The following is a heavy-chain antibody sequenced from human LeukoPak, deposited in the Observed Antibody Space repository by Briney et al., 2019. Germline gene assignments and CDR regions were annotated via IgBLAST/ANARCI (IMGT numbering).Heavy chain of an antibody. CDR2: ISGSGGST. V-gene: IGHV3-23*01. CDR3: AKDVGYGSSWYRIYYFDY. CDR1: GFTFSSYA. D-gene: IGHD6-13*01. J-gene: IGHJ4*02. Sequence: GGSLRLSCAASGFTFSSYAMSWVCQAPGKGLEWVSAISGSGGSTYYADSVKGRFTISRDNSKNTLYLQMNSLRAEDTAVYYCAKDVGYGSSWYRIYYFDYWGQGTLVTVSS.